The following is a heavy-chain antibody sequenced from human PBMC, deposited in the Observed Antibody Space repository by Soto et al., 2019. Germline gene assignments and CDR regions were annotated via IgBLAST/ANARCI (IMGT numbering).Heavy chain of an antibody. Sequence: GASVKVSCKASGYTFTSYHITWVRQAPGQGLEWMGWISAYNGNTNYAQKLQGRVTMTTDTSISTAYMELSSLRSEDTAVYYCARERTVAGNDYWGQGTLVTVSS. D-gene: IGHD6-19*01. CDR1: GYTFTSYH. CDR3: ARERTVAGNDY. CDR2: ISAYNGNT. V-gene: IGHV1-18*01. J-gene: IGHJ4*02.